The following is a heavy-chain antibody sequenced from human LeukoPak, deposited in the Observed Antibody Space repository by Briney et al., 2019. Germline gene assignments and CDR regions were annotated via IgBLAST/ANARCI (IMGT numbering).Heavy chain of an antibody. V-gene: IGHV1-58*01. CDR3: AAPSRIQLDY. CDR1: GFTFPSSA. D-gene: IGHD5-18*01. J-gene: IGHJ4*02. Sequence: GTAVKVSCKASGFTFPSSAVQWVRQARAQRLELIGVIVVGSGNTNYAQKFQERATITRDMSTSTAYMELSSLRSEDTAVYYCAAPSRIQLDYWGQGTLVTVSS. CDR2: IVVGSGNT.